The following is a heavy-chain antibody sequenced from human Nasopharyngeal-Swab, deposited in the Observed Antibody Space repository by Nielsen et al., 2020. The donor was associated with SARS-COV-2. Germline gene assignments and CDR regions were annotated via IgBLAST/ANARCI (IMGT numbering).Heavy chain of an antibody. V-gene: IGHV5-51*01. CDR3: ARSTRVQGEAHY. CDR1: GYSFNSYW. CDR2: IYTGDSDT. Sequence: GGSLRLSCKGSGYSFNSYWIGWVRQMPGKGLEWMGIIYTGDSDTRYSPYFQGQLTISADKTISTAYLQWSSLKASDTAMYYFARSTRVQGEAHYWGQGTLVTVSS. D-gene: IGHD3-10*02. J-gene: IGHJ4*02.